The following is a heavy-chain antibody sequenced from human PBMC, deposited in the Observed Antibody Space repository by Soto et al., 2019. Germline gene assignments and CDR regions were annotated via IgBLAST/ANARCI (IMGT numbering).Heavy chain of an antibody. CDR3: AADRVTMVRGVTVYYYYYGMDV. D-gene: IGHD3-10*01. J-gene: IGHJ6*04. CDR2: IVVGSGNT. V-gene: IGHV1-58*01. CDR1: GFTFTSSA. Sequence: SVKVSCKASGFTFTSSAVQWVRQARGQRLEWIGWIVVGSGNTNYAQKFQERVTITRDMSTSTAYMELSSLRSEDTAVYYCAADRVTMVRGVTVYYYYYGMDVRSEGTTVTVSS.